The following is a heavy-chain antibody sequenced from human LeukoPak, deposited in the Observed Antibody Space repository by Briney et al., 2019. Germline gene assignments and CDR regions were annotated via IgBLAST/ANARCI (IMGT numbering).Heavy chain of an antibody. V-gene: IGHV3-9*01. D-gene: IGHD2-2*01. CDR3: AKDALAPSSTSYYYYYMDV. J-gene: IGHJ6*03. CDR2: ISWNSGSI. CDR1: GFTFDDYA. Sequence: PGGSLRLSCAASGFTFDDYAMHWVRQAPGKGLEWVSGISWNSGSIGYADSVKGRFTISRDNAKNSLYLQMNSLRAEDTALYYCAKDALAPSSTSYYYYYMDVWGKGTTVTISS.